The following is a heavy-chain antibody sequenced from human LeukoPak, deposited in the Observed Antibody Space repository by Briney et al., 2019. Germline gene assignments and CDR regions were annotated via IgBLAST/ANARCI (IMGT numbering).Heavy chain of an antibody. CDR3: ARASSWYFNLGWFDP. D-gene: IGHD6-13*01. V-gene: IGHV4-59*01. Sequence: SETLSLTCTVSGGSIISYYWSWIRQPPGKGLEWIGYIYYSGSTNYNPSLKSRVTISVDTSKNQFSLKLSSVTAADTAVYYCARASSWYFNLGWFDPWGQGTLVTVSS. CDR1: GGSIISYY. CDR2: IYYSGST. J-gene: IGHJ5*02.